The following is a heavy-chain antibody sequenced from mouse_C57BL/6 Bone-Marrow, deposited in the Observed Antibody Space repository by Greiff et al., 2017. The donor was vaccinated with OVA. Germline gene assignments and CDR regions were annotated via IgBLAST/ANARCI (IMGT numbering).Heavy chain of an antibody. CDR3: SRRGREAWFAY. CDR2: INPSTGGT. J-gene: IGHJ3*01. V-gene: IGHV1-42*01. CDR1: GYSFTGYY. D-gene: IGHD1-1*01. Sequence: QLQQSGPVLVKPGASVQISCQASGYSFTGYYMNWVKQSPEKSLEWIGEINPSTGGTTYNQKFKATAPLTVDKYSLTAYMQLKSLTSEDSAVEYCSRRGREAWFAYWGQGTLVTVSA.